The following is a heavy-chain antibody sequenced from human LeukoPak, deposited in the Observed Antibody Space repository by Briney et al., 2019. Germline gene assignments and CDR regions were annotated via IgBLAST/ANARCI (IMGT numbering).Heavy chain of an antibody. V-gene: IGHV3-9*01. CDR2: ISWNSDTK. Sequence: GGSLRLSCAASGFDFDDYAMQWVRQAPGKGLEWVSGISWNSDTKGYADSVKGRFTISRDNAKHSLYLQMDSLRPEDTALYYCAKDIVGSAMTGIDYWGQGTLVTVSS. CDR1: GFDFDDYA. J-gene: IGHJ4*02. CDR3: AKDIVGSAMTGIDY. D-gene: IGHD1-1*01.